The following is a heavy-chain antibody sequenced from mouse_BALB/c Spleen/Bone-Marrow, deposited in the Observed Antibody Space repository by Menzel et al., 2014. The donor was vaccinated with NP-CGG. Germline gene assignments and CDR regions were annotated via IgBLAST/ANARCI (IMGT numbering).Heavy chain of an antibody. J-gene: IGHJ4*01. CDR1: GFTFSSYA. Sequence: EAHLVESGGGLVKPGGSLKLSCAASGFTFSSYALSWVRQSPEQRLEWVAEISSGGSYTYYPDTVTGRFTISRDNAKNTLYLEMSSLRSEDTAMYYCAREGLRRRAAMDYWGQGTSVTVSS. CDR2: ISSGGSYT. CDR3: AREGLRRRAAMDY. V-gene: IGHV5-9-4*01. D-gene: IGHD2-4*01.